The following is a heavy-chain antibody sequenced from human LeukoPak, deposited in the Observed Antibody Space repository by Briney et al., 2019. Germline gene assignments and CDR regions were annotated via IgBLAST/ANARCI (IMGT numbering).Heavy chain of an antibody. J-gene: IGHJ4*02. CDR2: IYPGDSDT. CDR3: ARHFALYSGYDWSFDY. V-gene: IGHV5-51*01. CDR1: GYSFTSYW. Sequence: GESLKISRKGSGYSFTSYWISWVREMPGKGLEWMGIIYPGDSDTRYSPSFQGQVTISVDKSISTAYLQWSSLKASDTAMYYCARHFALYSGYDWSFDYWGQGTLVTVSS. D-gene: IGHD5-12*01.